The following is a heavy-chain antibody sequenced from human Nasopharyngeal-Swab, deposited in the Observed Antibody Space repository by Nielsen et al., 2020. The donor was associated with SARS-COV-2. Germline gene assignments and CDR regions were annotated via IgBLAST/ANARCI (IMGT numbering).Heavy chain of an antibody. D-gene: IGHD1-26*01. J-gene: IGHJ4*02. CDR2: ISSSSSYI. CDR1: GFTFSSYS. V-gene: IGHV3-21*01. CDR3: ARGVGAKGY. Sequence: GESLKISCAASGFTFSSYSMNWVRQAPGKGLEWVSSISSSSSYIYYADSVKGRFTISRDNAKNSLYLQMNSLRAEDTAVYYCARGVGAKGYWGQGTLVTVSS.